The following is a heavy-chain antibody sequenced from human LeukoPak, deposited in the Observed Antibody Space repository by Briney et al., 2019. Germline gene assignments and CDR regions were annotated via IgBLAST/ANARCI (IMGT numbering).Heavy chain of an antibody. V-gene: IGHV3-74*01. Sequence: TGGSLRLSCAASGFTFSSYWMHWVRQAPGKGLVWVSRINSDESSRSYADSVKGRVTISRDNAKNTLYLQMNSLRAEDTAVYYCARGPEYYDFWSGYHLGYFDYWGQGTLVTVSS. CDR1: GFTFSSYW. D-gene: IGHD3-3*01. J-gene: IGHJ4*02. CDR2: INSDESSR. CDR3: ARGPEYYDFWSGYHLGYFDY.